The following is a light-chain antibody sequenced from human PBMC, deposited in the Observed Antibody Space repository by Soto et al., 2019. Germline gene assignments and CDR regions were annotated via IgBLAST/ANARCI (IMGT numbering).Light chain of an antibody. V-gene: IGKV3-15*01. CDR3: QQYDNWPLT. CDR1: QSVGSN. CDR2: GAS. Sequence: EIVLTQSPGTLSLSPGERATLSCRASQSVGSNYLAWYQQKPGQAPRILIFGASGRATGIPARFSGSGSGTEFTLTISSLQSEDFAVYYCQQYDNWPLTFGGGTKVDIK. J-gene: IGKJ4*01.